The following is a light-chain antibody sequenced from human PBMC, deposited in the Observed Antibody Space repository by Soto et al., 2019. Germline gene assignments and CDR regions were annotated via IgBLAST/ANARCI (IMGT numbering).Light chain of an antibody. CDR3: QQYGGSPLLT. Sequence: EIVLTQSPGTLSLSPGERASLSCRASQTVSSTNLAWYQQRPGQAPRLLIYGASTRATGIPGRFSGSGSGTDFTLTISRLEPEDFAVYYCQQYGGSPLLTFGGGTKVDIK. V-gene: IGKV3-20*01. CDR1: QTVSSTN. J-gene: IGKJ4*01. CDR2: GAS.